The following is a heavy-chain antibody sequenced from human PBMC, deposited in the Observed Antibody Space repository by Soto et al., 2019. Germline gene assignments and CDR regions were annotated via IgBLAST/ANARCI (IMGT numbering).Heavy chain of an antibody. J-gene: IGHJ4*02. CDR1: GFTCSSNY. CDR3: ARGIGV. Sequence: PXVSLTLACAASGFTCSSNYMSWVRQAPGKGLEWVSVIYSGVSTYYADSVKGRFTISRDNSKNTLYLQMNSLRAEDTAVYYCARGIGVWGQGTLVTVSS. CDR2: IYSGVST. V-gene: IGHV3-53*01. D-gene: IGHD2-15*01.